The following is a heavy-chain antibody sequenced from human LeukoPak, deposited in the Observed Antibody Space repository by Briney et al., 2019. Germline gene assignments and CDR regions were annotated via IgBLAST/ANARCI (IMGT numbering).Heavy chain of an antibody. D-gene: IGHD3-22*01. CDR1: GSSFTSYW. Sequence: GESLKISCKGSGSSFTSYWIGWVRQMPGKGLEWMGIIYPGDSDTRYSPSFQGQVTISADKSISTAYLQWSSLKASDTAMYYCARRNYYDSSGYVDAFDIWGQGTMVTVSS. J-gene: IGHJ3*02. V-gene: IGHV5-51*01. CDR2: IYPGDSDT. CDR3: ARRNYYDSSGYVDAFDI.